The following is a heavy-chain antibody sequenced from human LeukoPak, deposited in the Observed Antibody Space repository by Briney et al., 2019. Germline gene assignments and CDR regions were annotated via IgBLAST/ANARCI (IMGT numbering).Heavy chain of an antibody. Sequence: SQTLSLTCTVSGGSISRGSYYWSWIRQPAGKGLEWLGRIYTSGSTNYDPSLKSRVTISVDTSKNQFSLKLSSVTAADTAVYYCARSNFESYYYDSSGSYAFDIWGQGTMVTVSS. D-gene: IGHD3-22*01. CDR1: GGSISRGSYY. V-gene: IGHV4-61*02. CDR2: IYTSGST. J-gene: IGHJ3*02. CDR3: ARSNFESYYYDSSGSYAFDI.